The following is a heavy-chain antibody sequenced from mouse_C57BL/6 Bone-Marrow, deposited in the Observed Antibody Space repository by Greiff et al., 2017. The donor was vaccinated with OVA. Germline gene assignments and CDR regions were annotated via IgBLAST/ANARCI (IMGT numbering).Heavy chain of an antibody. CDR3: ARYGNFAY. CDR1: GYTFTSYD. V-gene: IGHV1-85*01. D-gene: IGHD2-1*01. Sequence: VMLVESGPELVKPGASVKLSCKASGYTFTSYDINWVKQRPGQGLEWIGWIYPRDGSTKYNEKFKGKATLTVDTSSSTAYMELHSLTSEDSAVYFCARYGNFAYWGQGTLVTVSA. CDR2: IYPRDGST. J-gene: IGHJ3*01.